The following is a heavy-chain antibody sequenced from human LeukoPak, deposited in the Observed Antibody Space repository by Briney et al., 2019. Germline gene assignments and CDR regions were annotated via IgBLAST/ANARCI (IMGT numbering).Heavy chain of an antibody. D-gene: IGHD5-12*01. CDR3: ARVGYSGYVGY. CDR2: IYYRGST. CDR1: GGSISSYY. V-gene: IGHV4-59*12. Sequence: SETLSLTCTVSGGSISSYYWSWIRQPPGKGLEWIGYIYYRGSTNYNPSLKSRVTISVDRSKNQFSLKLSSVTTADTAVYYCARVGYSGYVGYWGQGTLVTVSS. J-gene: IGHJ4*02.